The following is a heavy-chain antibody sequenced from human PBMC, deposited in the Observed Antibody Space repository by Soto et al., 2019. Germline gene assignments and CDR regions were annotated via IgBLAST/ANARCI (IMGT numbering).Heavy chain of an antibody. D-gene: IGHD3-16*01. CDR2: IIPIFGTA. Sequence: SVKVSCKASGGTFSSYAISWVRQAPGQGLEWMGGIIPIFGTANYAQKFQGRVTITADKSTSTAYMELSSLRSEDTAVYYCATSQNYVWGSTLLFDYWGQGTLVTVSS. V-gene: IGHV1-69*06. CDR3: ATSQNYVWGSTLLFDY. CDR1: GGTFSSYA. J-gene: IGHJ4*02.